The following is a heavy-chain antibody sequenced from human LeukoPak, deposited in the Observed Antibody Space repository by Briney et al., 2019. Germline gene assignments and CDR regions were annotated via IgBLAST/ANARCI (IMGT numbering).Heavy chain of an antibody. D-gene: IGHD3-22*01. V-gene: IGHV1-18*01. Sequence: ASVKVSCKASGYTFTSYGISWVRQAPGQGLEWMGWISAYNGNTNYAQKLQGRVTMTTDTSTSTAYMELRSLRSDDTAVYYCAGDPGIVVVTEFDYWGQGTLVTVSS. CDR2: ISAYNGNT. J-gene: IGHJ4*02. CDR3: AGDPGIVVVTEFDY. CDR1: GYTFTSYG.